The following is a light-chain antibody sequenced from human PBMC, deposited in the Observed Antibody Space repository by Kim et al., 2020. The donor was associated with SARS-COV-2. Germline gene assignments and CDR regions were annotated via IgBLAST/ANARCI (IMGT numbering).Light chain of an antibody. Sequence: ELTQPPSTSGTPGQRVTISCSGSNSDIGMNTVNWYQQLPGTAPKLLIHSDDQRLSGVPDRFSGSKSGTSASLAISGLQSEDEASYYCSTWVGSLDGHVAFGEGTQLTVL. CDR2: SDD. CDR1: NSDIGMNT. V-gene: IGLV1-44*01. J-gene: IGLJ2*01. CDR3: STWVGSLDGHVA.